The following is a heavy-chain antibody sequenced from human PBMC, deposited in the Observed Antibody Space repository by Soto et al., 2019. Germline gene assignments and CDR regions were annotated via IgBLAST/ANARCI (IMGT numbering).Heavy chain of an antibody. V-gene: IGHV4-31*03. D-gene: IGHD6-13*01. CDR3: ARDQGVAAAGITWFDP. CDR2: IHSSGST. J-gene: IGHJ5*02. CDR1: GGSISSGGYY. Sequence: LTCTVSGGSISSGGYYWSWIRQHPGKGLEWIGHIHSSGSTNYNPSLKSRVTMSVDTSKNQFSLRLMSLTAADTAVYYCARDQGVAAAGITWFDPWGQGSLVTVSS.